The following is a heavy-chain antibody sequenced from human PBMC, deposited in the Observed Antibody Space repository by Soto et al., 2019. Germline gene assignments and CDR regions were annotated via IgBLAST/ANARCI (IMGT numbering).Heavy chain of an antibody. V-gene: IGHV3-48*02. J-gene: IGHJ6*02. D-gene: IGHD3-16*01. Sequence: EVQLVESGGGLVQPGGSLRLSCAASGFTFSSYSMNWVRQAPGKGLEWVSYISSSSSTIYYADSVKGRFTISRDNAKSSLYLQMNGLRDEDTAVYYCARDGGLCMDVWGQGTTVTVSS. CDR1: GFTFSSYS. CDR2: ISSSSSTI. CDR3: ARDGGLCMDV.